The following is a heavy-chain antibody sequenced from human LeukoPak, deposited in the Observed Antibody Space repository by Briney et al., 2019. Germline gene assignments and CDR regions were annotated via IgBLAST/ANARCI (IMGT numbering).Heavy chain of an antibody. CDR2: IYYSGST. V-gene: IGHV4-31*03. Sequence: PSQTLSLTCTVSVDSISRGGYYWSWIRQHPGRGLGWIGYIYYSGSTYYNPSLKSRVTISVDTSKNQSSLKLSSVTAADTAVYYCARGGEGYCSSTSCYAFDYWGQGTLVTVSS. D-gene: IGHD2-2*01. CDR1: VDSISRGGYY. J-gene: IGHJ4*02. CDR3: ARGGEGYCSSTSCYAFDY.